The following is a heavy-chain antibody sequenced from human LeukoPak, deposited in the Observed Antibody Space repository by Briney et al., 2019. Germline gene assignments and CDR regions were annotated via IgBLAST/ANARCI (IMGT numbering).Heavy chain of an antibody. CDR3: AKGRLYYYDSSEDAFDI. J-gene: IGHJ3*02. D-gene: IGHD3-22*01. V-gene: IGHV3-23*01. CDR2: ISGSGGST. CDR1: GFTFSSYA. Sequence: GGSLRLSCAASGFTFSSYAMSWVRQAPGKGLEWVSAISGSGGSTYYADSVKGRFTISRDNSKNTLYLQMNSLRAEDTAVYYCAKGRLYYYDSSEDAFDIWGQGTMVTVSS.